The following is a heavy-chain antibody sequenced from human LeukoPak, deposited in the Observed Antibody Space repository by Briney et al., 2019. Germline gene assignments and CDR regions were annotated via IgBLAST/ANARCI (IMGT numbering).Heavy chain of an antibody. V-gene: IGHV1-8*03. CDR2: MNPNSGNT. CDR3: ARGRSTGFPYYFEY. Sequence: SVKVSCKASGYTFTRYDINWVRQGTGQGLEWMGWMNPNSGNTGYAQKFQGRVTITRNTSISTAYMELSGLRSEDTAVYYCARGRSTGFPYYFEYWGQGTLVTVSS. CDR1: GYTFTRYD. J-gene: IGHJ4*02.